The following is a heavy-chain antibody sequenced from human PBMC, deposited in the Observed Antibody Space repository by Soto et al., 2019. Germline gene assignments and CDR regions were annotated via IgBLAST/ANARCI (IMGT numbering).Heavy chain of an antibody. D-gene: IGHD5-18*01. CDR1: GFTFSSYA. Sequence: QVQLVESGGGVVQPGRSLRLSCEASGFTFSSYAIHWVRQAPGKGLEWVTVISSDGRNKYYVDSVKGGFTISRDNSKNTLYLQMNSLRAYDTAVYYCARDVHGYPSNWLDHWGQGTLVTVSS. V-gene: IGHV3-30*04. CDR2: ISSDGRNK. CDR3: ARDVHGYPSNWLDH. J-gene: IGHJ5*02.